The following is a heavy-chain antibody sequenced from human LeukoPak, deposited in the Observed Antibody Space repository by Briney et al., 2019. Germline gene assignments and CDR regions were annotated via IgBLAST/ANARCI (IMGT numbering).Heavy chain of an antibody. CDR3: LKDRLGTGDY. V-gene: IGHV3-64D*06. D-gene: IGHD7-27*01. Sequence: GGSLRLSCSASGFTFSSYAMHWVRQAPGEGMEYVSSITSNGDTTYYTDSVKGRFTISRDNSKNTLYLQMSSLRAEDTAVYYCLKDRLGTGDYWGQGTLVSVSS. CDR2: ITSNGDTT. J-gene: IGHJ4*02. CDR1: GFTFSSYA.